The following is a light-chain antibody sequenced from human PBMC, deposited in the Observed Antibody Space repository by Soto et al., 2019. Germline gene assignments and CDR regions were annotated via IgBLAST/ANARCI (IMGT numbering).Light chain of an antibody. Sequence: EVVLTQSPVTLSLSPGERATLSCRASQSVSSYLAWCQQKPGQAPRLLIYDASNRATGVPARFRGSGSGTDFTLTISSLEPEDFAVYYCQQRSNWPPTFGQGTKLEIK. J-gene: IGKJ2*01. CDR1: QSVSSY. CDR3: QQRSNWPPT. CDR2: DAS. V-gene: IGKV3-11*01.